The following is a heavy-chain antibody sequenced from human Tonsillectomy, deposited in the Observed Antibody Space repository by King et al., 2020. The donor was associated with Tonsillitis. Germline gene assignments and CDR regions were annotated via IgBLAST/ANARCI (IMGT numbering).Heavy chain of an antibody. CDR3: DRVGWGLAFDY. J-gene: IGHJ4*02. CDR2: IYRSGST. D-gene: IGHD1-26*01. Sequence: LQLQESGSGLVKPSQTLSLTCAVSGGSISSGGYSWSWIRQPPGKGLEWIGYIYRSGSTYYNPSLKSRVTISVDTYKNQFSLKLSSVTAADTAVYYCDRVGWGLAFDYWGQGTLVTVSS. CDR1: GGSISSGGYS. V-gene: IGHV4-30-2*01.